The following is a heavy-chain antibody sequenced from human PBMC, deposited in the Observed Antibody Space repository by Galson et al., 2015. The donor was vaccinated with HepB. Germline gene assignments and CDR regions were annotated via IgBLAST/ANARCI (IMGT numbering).Heavy chain of an antibody. V-gene: IGHV3-49*03. J-gene: IGHJ4*02. CDR1: GFTLSGFP. Sequence: SLRLSCAASGFTLSGFPMAWFRQAPGTGLEWLGIIKTERHHGPVEYAASVRGRSTISTDASRSIAYLQMSSLKAEDTAVYYCARGRYSDNYYMLIWGQGNLVTVSS. D-gene: IGHD3-10*01. CDR3: ARGRYSDNYYMLI. CDR2: IKTERHHGPV.